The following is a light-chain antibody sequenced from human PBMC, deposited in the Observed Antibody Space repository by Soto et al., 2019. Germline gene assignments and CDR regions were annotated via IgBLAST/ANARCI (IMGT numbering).Light chain of an antibody. CDR3: QQYDASPIT. Sequence: EIVLTQSPGTLSLSPGERATLSCRASQSLSRTYLAWYQQKPGQAPRLLISGVSKRAAGIPDRFSAGGSDPDFTLTISRVEPEDFALYFCQQYDASPITFGRGTRLDIK. V-gene: IGKV3-20*01. J-gene: IGKJ5*01. CDR1: QSLSRTY. CDR2: GVS.